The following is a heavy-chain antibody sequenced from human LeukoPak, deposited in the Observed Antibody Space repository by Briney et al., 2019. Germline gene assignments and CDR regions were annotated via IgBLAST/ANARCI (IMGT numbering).Heavy chain of an antibody. CDR1: AYSFSSYD. D-gene: IGHD3-9*01. V-gene: IGHV1-8*01. J-gene: IGHJ4*02. CDR2: MNPNSGNT. Sequence: ASVKVSCKASAYSFSSYDINWVRQAIGQGLEWMRWMNPNSGNTGYAQKFQGRVTMTRNTSINTAYMELSGLISEDTAVYFCTRAGERPIRYFDYWGQGTLVTVSS. CDR3: TRAGERPIRYFDY.